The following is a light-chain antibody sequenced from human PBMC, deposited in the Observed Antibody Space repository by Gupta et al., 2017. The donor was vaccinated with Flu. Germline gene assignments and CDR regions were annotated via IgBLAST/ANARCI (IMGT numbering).Light chain of an antibody. CDR2: TAS. Sequence: DIQMTQSPSSLSASVGDRVTITCRASQSISNYLNWYQQKPGKAPKLLIYTASSLQSGVPSRFSGSGSGTDFTLTINSLQPEDFATYYCQQSYTTPPYNFGQGTKLEIK. CDR1: QSISNY. V-gene: IGKV1-39*01. J-gene: IGKJ2*01. CDR3: QQSYTTPPYN.